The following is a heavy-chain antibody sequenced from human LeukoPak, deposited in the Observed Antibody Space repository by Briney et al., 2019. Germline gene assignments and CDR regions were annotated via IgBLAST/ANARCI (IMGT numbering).Heavy chain of an antibody. Sequence: GASVKVSFKVSGYTLTELSMHWVRQAPGKGRAWMGGFDPEDGETIYAQKFQGRVTMTEDTSTDTAYMELSSLRSEDTAVYYCATGLRGYSGYDPYFDYWGQGTLVTVSS. D-gene: IGHD5-12*01. V-gene: IGHV1-24*01. CDR3: ATGLRGYSGYDPYFDY. CDR1: GYTLTELS. J-gene: IGHJ4*02. CDR2: FDPEDGET.